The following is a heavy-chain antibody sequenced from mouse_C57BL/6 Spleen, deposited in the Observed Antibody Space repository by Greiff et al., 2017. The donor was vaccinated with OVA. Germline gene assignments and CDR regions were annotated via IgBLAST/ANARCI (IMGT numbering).Heavy chain of an antibody. CDR2: ISNGGGST. CDR1: GFTFSDYY. Sequence: EVKVEESGGGLVQPGGSLKLSCAASGFTFSDYYMYWVRQTPEKRLEWVAYISNGGGSTYYPDTVKGRFTISRDNAKNPLYLQMSRLKSEDTAMYYCARRRSSSSYWYFDVWGTGTTVTVSS. V-gene: IGHV5-12*01. J-gene: IGHJ1*03. CDR3: ARRRSSSSYWYFDV. D-gene: IGHD1-1*01.